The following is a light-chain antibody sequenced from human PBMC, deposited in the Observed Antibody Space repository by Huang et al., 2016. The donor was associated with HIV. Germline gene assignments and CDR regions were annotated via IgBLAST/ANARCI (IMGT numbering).Light chain of an antibody. J-gene: IGKJ2*01. CDR2: LGS. CDR3: MEALKTPYT. Sequence: DIVMIKSPLSLPVTPGEPASISCRSSQSLLHTNAYNYLDWYLQKPGQSPQLLIYLGSSRASGVPDRFSGGGSGTRFSLNISRVEAEDGGIYYCMEALKTPYTFGQGTKLEIK. V-gene: IGKV2-28*01. CDR1: QSLLHTNAYNY.